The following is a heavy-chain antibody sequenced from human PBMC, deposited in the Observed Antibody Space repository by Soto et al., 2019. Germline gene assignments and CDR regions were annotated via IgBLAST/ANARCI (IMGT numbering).Heavy chain of an antibody. Sequence: SQTLSLTCAISGDSVSSNSAAWNCIRQSPSRGLEWLGRTYYRSKWYNDYAVSVKSRITINPDTSKNQFSLQLNSVTPEDTAVYYCARDIFVLLWFGESGPIHYSYCMEVRGPGTSV. CDR1: GDSVSSNSAA. CDR2: TYYRSKWYN. D-gene: IGHD3-10*01. CDR3: ARDIFVLLWFGESGPIHYSYCMEV. V-gene: IGHV6-1*01. J-gene: IGHJ6*01.